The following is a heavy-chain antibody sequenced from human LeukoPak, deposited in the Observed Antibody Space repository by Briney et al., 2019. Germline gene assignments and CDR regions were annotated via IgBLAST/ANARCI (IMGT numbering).Heavy chain of an antibody. CDR3: ARGRYCSSTSCYFYWFDP. CDR1: GGSFSGYY. J-gene: IGHJ5*02. D-gene: IGHD2-2*01. CDR2: INHSGST. Sequence: SETLSLTCAVYGGSFSGYYWSWIRQPLGKGLEWIGEINHSGSTNYNPSLKSRVTISVDTSKNQFSLKLSSVTAADTAVYYCARGRYCSSTSCYFYWFDPWGQGTLVTVSS. V-gene: IGHV4-34*01.